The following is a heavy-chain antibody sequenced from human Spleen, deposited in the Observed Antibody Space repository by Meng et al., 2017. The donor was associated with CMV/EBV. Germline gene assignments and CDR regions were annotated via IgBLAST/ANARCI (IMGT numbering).Heavy chain of an antibody. J-gene: IGHJ3*02. D-gene: IGHD3-10*01. CDR3: ASFSGDYYGSGSSVSTGDAFDI. V-gene: IGHV3-21*01. Sequence: GGSLRLSCAASGFTFSSYSMNWVRQAPGKGLEWVSSISSSSSYIYYADSVKGRFTISRDNAKNSLYLQMNSLRAEDTAVYYCASFSGDYYGSGSSVSTGDAFDIWGQGTMVTVSS. CDR1: GFTFSSYS. CDR2: ISSSSSYI.